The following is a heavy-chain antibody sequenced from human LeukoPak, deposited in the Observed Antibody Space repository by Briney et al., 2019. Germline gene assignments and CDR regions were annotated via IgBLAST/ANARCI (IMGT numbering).Heavy chain of an antibody. J-gene: IGHJ6*03. CDR3: AREQRGGLSGNLGGLFALYYTYYYMDV. D-gene: IGHD3-16*01. CDR2: INPTDGAT. Sequence: ASVKVSCKASGYTFTMYYIHWVRQAPGQGLEWMGMINPTDGATTYAQRYQGRVTMTRDMSTTTVYMDLRSLRSEDTAVYVCAREQRGGLSGNLGGLFALYYTYYYMDVWGRGTTVTVSS. CDR1: GYTFTMYY. V-gene: IGHV1-46*01.